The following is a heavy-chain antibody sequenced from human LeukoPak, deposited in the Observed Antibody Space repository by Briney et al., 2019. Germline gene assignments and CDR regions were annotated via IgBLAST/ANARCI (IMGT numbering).Heavy chain of an antibody. CDR2: ISAYNGNT. J-gene: IGHJ4*02. V-gene: IGHV1-18*01. D-gene: IGHD4-17*01. CDR1: GYTFTSYG. Sequence: ASVKVSCKASGYTFTSYGISWVRQAPGQGLEWMGWISAYNGNTNYAQELQGRVTMTTDTSTSTAYMELRSLRSDDTAVYYCARGAGSYGDYSLWLGYWGQGTLVTVSS. CDR3: ARGAGSYGDYSLWLGY.